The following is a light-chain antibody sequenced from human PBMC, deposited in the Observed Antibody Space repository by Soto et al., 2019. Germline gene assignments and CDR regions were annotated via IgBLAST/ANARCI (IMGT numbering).Light chain of an antibody. J-gene: IGKJ4*01. V-gene: IGKV1-5*03. Sequence: DIQMTQSPSTLSASVGDRVTITCRASQSISSWLAWYQQKPGKAPKLLIYKASSLEGGVPSRFXXSGSGTXFTXTXSXLXXDDFATYYCQQYHSYSLTFGGGTKVDIK. CDR2: KAS. CDR3: QQYHSYSLT. CDR1: QSISSW.